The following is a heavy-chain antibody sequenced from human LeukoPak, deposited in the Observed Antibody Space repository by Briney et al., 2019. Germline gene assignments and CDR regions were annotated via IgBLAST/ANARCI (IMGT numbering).Heavy chain of an antibody. J-gene: IGHJ4*02. CDR1: GFTFSSYG. D-gene: IGHD3-22*01. V-gene: IGHV3-30*03. Sequence: GGSLRLSCAASGFTFSSYGMHWVRQAPGKGLEWVAVISYDGSNKYYADSVKGRFTISRDNSKNTLYLQMNSLRAEDTAVYYCAAPSGYYYYLPDYWGQGTLVTVSS. CDR2: ISYDGSNK. CDR3: AAPSGYYYYLPDY.